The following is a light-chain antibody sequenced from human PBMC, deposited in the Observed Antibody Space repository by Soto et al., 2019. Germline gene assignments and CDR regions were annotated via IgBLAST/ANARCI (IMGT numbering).Light chain of an antibody. Sequence: EIVLTQSPGTLSLSPGERATLSCRASQSVSSNYLAWYQQKPGQAPKVLIYRASSRATGIPDRFSGTGSETDFTLTISRLEPEDFAVYYCQQYDNSPITFGQGTRLEIK. CDR1: QSVSSNY. CDR2: RAS. J-gene: IGKJ5*01. CDR3: QQYDNSPIT. V-gene: IGKV3-20*01.